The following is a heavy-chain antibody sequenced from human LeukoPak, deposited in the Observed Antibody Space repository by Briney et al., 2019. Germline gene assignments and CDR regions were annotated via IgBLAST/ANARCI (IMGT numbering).Heavy chain of an antibody. D-gene: IGHD5-24*01. CDR1: GGSISIYY. CDR2: IFHSGST. J-gene: IGHJ4*02. CDR3: ARGDGYNAGYFDY. Sequence: SETLSLTCTVSGGSISIYYWSWIRQPPGKGLEWIGYIFHSGSTNYNPSLKSRVTLSVDTSKNQFSLRLNSVTAADTAVYYCARGDGYNAGYFDYWGQGTLVTVSS. V-gene: IGHV4-59*01.